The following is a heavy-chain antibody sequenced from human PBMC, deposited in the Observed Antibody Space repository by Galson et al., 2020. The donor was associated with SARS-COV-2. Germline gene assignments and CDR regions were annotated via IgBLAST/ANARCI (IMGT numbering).Heavy chain of an antibody. J-gene: IGHJ3*02. CDR3: ARETIGYDILTGSAFDI. V-gene: IGHV3-33*01. D-gene: IGHD3-9*01. CDR1: GFTFSSYG. Sequence: QLGESLKISCAASGFTFSSYGMHWVRQAPGKGLEWVAVIWYDGSNKYYADSVKGRFTISRDNSKNTLYLQMNSLRAEDTAVYYCARETIGYDILTGSAFDIWGQGTMVTVSS. CDR2: IWYDGSNK.